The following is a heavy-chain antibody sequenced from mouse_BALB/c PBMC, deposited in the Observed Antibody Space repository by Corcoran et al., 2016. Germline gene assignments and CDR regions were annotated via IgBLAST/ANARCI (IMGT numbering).Heavy chain of an antibody. Sequence: QIQLVQSGPELKKPGETVKISCKASGYTFTNYGRNWVKQAPGKGLKWVGWINTYTGETTYTDSFKGRFAFSLETSASTAYLQINNLKNEDTATYCGARGPYAMDYCGQGTSFTVTS. CDR1: GYTFTNYG. CDR2: INTYTGET. J-gene: IGHJ4*01. CDR3: ARGPYAMDY. V-gene: IGHV9-3-1*01.